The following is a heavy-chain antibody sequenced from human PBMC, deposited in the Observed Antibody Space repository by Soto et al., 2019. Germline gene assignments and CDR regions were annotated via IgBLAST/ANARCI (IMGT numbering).Heavy chain of an antibody. CDR3: AKDLSEEWLLYGMDV. V-gene: IGHV3-30*18. CDR1: GFTFSSYG. J-gene: IGHJ6*02. D-gene: IGHD3-3*01. CDR2: ISYDGSDK. Sequence: GGSLRLSCAASGFTFSSYGMHWVRQAPGKGLEWVAVISYDGSDKYYADSVKGRFTISRDNSKNTLYLQMNSLRAEDTAVYYCAKDLSEEWLLYGMDVWGQGTTVTVSS.